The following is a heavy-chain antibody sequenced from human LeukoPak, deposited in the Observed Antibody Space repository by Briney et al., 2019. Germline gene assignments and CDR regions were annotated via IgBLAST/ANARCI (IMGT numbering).Heavy chain of an antibody. CDR2: TYYRSKWYN. CDR3: ARDPEVGTTWSIFDY. V-gene: IGHV6-1*01. CDR1: GDSVSSQSAA. J-gene: IGHJ4*02. Sequence: SQTLSLTCAISGDSVSSQSAAWNWIRQSPSRGLEWLGRTYYRSKWYNQYAVFVEGRITINPDTPKNQFSLQLDSVTPEDTAVYYCARDPEVGTTWSIFDYWGQGTLVTVSS. D-gene: IGHD1-26*01.